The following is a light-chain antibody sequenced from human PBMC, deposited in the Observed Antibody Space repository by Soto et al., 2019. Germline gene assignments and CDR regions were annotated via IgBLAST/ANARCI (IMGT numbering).Light chain of an antibody. J-gene: IGKJ1*01. Sequence: EIVLTQSPGTLSLSPGERATLSCRASQSVSSSYLAWYQQKPGQAPRLLIYGASSRATGIPDRFSGSGSGTDLTLTISRLEPEDFAVYYCQQYGSSHPRTFGQGTKVEIK. V-gene: IGKV3-20*01. CDR1: QSVSSSY. CDR3: QQYGSSHPRT. CDR2: GAS.